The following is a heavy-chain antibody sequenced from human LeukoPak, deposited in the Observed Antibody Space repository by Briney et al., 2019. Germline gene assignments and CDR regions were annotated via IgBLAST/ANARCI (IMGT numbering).Heavy chain of an antibody. CDR1: GYTLTELS. Sequence: GASVKVSCKVSGYTLTELSMHWVRQAPGKGLEWMGGFDPEDGETIYARKFQGRVTMTEDTSTDTAYMELSSLRPEDTAVYYCATRWIFGGVIGPFFDYWGQGTLVTVSS. CDR2: FDPEDGET. V-gene: IGHV1-24*01. CDR3: ATRWIFGGVIGPFFDY. D-gene: IGHD3-16*02. J-gene: IGHJ4*02.